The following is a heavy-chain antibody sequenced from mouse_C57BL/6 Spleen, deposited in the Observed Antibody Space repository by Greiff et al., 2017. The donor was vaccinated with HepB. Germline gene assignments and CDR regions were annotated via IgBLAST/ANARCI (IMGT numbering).Heavy chain of an antibody. CDR3: ARHREGPFAY. D-gene: IGHD3-1*01. CDR1: GFTFSDYY. V-gene: IGHV5-12*01. J-gene: IGHJ3*01. CDR2: ISNGGGST. Sequence: EVQLVESGGGLVQPGGSLKLSCAASGFTFSDYYMYWVRQTPEKRLEWVAYISNGGGSTYYPDTVKGRFTISRDNAKNTLYLQMSRLKSEDTAMYYCARHREGPFAYWGQGTLVTVSA.